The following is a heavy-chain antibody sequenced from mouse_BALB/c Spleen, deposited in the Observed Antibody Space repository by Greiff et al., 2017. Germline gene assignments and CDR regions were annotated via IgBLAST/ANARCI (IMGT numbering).Heavy chain of an antibody. CDR1: GFYIKDTY. CDR3: ARRGAGCAD. Sequence: VQLKESGAELVKPGASVKLSCTASGFYIKDTYLHWVKQRPEQGLEWIGRIDPANGNTKYDPKFQGKATITADTSSNTAYLQLSSLTSEDTAVYYCARRGAGCADWGEGTLVTVSA. CDR2: IDPANGNT. J-gene: IGHJ3*01. V-gene: IGHV14-3*02.